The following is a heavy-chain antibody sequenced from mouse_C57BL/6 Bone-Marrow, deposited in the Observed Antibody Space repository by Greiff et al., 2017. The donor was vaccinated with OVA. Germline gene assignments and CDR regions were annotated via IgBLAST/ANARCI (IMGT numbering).Heavy chain of an antibody. CDR2: ILPGSGST. J-gene: IGHJ2*01. V-gene: IGHV1-9*01. D-gene: IGHD1-1*01. Sequence: QVQLQQSGAELMKPGASVKLSCKATGYTFTGYWIEWVKQRPGHGLEWIGEILPGSGSTNYNEKFKGKATFTADTSSNTAYMQLSSLTTEDSAIYYCARWKGIYYYGSSRDYFDYWGQGTTLTVSS. CDR3: ARWKGIYYYGSSRDYFDY. CDR1: GYTFTGYW.